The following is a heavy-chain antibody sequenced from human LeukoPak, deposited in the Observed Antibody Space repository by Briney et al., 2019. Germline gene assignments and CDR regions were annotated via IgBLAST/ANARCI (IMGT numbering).Heavy chain of an antibody. D-gene: IGHD3-10*01. V-gene: IGHV3-20*04. CDR1: GFTFDDYG. CDR2: INWNGGST. CDR3: ARQILWFGELTYMDV. J-gene: IGHJ6*03. Sequence: GGSLRLSCAASGFTFDDYGMSWVRQAPGKGLEWVSGINWNGGSTGYADSVKGRFTISRDNAKKSLYLQMNSLRVEDTAVYYCARQILWFGELTYMDVWGKGTTVTISS.